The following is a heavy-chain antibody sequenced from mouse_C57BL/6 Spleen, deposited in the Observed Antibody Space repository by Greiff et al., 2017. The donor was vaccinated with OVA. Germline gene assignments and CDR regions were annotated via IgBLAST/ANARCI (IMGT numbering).Heavy chain of an antibody. CDR3: AREDYAMDY. CDR1: GYTFTSYW. CDR2: IDPNSGGT. Sequence: QVQLQQPGAELVKPGASVKLSCKASGYTFTSYWMHWVKQRPGRGLEWIGRIDPNSGGTKYNEKFKSKATLTVDEPSSTAYMQLNSLTSEDSAVYYCAREDYAMDYWGQGTSVTVSS. J-gene: IGHJ4*01. V-gene: IGHV1-72*01.